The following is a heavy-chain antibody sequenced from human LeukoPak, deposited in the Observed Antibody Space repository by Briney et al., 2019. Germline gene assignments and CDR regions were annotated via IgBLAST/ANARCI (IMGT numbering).Heavy chain of an antibody. J-gene: IGHJ6*03. CDR2: ISWNSGSI. CDR1: GFTFDDYA. CDR3: ARLGSERPYYYYYMDV. V-gene: IGHV3-9*01. D-gene: IGHD1-1*01. Sequence: PGRSLRLSCAASGFTFDDYAMHWVRQAPGKGLEWVSGISWNSGSIGYADSVKGRFTISRDNAKNTLYLEMNSLRAEDTAVYYRARLGSERPYYYYYMDVWGKGTTVTVSS.